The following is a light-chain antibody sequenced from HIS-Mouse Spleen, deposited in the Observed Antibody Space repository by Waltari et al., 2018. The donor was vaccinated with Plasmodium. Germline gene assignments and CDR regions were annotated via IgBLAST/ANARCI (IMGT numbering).Light chain of an antibody. CDR1: QSVSSN. Sequence: EIVMTQSPATLSVSPGERATLSCRASQSVSSNLAGYQQKPGQAPRLLIYGASTRATGIPSRFSGSVSGTEFTLTISSLQSEDFAVYYCQQYNNWPPEFTFGPGTKVDIK. J-gene: IGKJ3*01. V-gene: IGKV3-15*01. CDR3: QQYNNWPPEFT. CDR2: GAS.